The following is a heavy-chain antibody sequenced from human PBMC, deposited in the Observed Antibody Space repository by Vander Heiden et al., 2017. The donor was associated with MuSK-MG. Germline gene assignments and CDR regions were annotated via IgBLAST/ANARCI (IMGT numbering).Heavy chain of an antibody. V-gene: IGHV3-66*01. D-gene: IGHD2-8*01. CDR2: MFRNGSE. CDR1: GFSADHNY. J-gene: IGHJ4*02. CDR3: TRDNGNY. Sequence: VQLVESGGGLVQPGQSLRLPCAASGFSADHNYMSWVRQAPGRGLERFRQVPGGGLEWVGAMFRNGSEAYEDSAKGRFTISRDNSKNTLYLQMNNLRVEDTAIYYCTRDNGNYWGQGTLVTVSS.